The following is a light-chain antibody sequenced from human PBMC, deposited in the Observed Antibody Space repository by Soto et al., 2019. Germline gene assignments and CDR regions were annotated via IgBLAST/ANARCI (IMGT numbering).Light chain of an antibody. CDR3: SSYASSSTPYV. CDR1: SSYVGGYNY. CDR2: DVN. Sequence: QSALTQPASVSGSPGQSITISCTGTSSYVGGYNYVSWYQQHPGKAPKLLIYDVNNRPSGVSTRFSGSKSGNTASLTVSGLQADDEADYYCSSYASSSTPYVFGTGTKLTVL. J-gene: IGLJ1*01. V-gene: IGLV2-14*03.